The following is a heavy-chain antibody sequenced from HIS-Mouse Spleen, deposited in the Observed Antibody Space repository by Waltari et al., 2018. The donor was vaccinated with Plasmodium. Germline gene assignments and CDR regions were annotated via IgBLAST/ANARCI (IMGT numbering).Heavy chain of an antibody. CDR2: THPNRWGT. CDR1: GYTFTGYY. CDR3: ARVLGYKAAAGTFVEYFQH. D-gene: IGHD6-13*01. J-gene: IGHJ1*01. Sequence: QVQLVQSGAEVKKPGASVKVSCKASGYTFTGYYMHWVRQAPGQGLEWMGWTHPNRWGTNDAKKFQGRGTMTRDTSISTAYMELSRLGSDDTAVYYWARVLGYKAAAGTFVEYFQHWGQGTLVTVSS. V-gene: IGHV1-2*02.